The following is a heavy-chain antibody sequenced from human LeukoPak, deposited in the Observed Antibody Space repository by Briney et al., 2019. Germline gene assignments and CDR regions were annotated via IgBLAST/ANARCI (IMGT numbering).Heavy chain of an antibody. CDR2: ISAYNGNT. D-gene: IGHD3-22*01. CDR1: GYTFTSYG. CDR3: ARSYYYDSSGYYRRTDY. V-gene: IGHV1-18*01. J-gene: IGHJ4*02. Sequence: ASVKVSCKASGYTFTSYGISWVRQAPGHGLEWMGWISAYNGNTNHAQKLQGRVTMTTDTSTSTAYMELRSLRSDDTAVYYCARSYYYDSSGYYRRTDYWGQGTLVTVSS.